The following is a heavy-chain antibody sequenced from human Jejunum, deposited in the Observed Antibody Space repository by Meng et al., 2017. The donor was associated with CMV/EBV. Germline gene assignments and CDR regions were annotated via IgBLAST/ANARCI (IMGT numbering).Heavy chain of an antibody. V-gene: IGHV4-39*07. D-gene: IGHD2-8*02. J-gene: IGHJ4*02. Sequence: LACPVSLVSISSRTYSCNGLRQPPGKGLEWIGSIYYSGSAYYNPSLKGRVALSLDTSKNQFSLTVSSVTDADTAIYYCARDTAGGLYWGQGTLVTVSS. CDR1: LVSISSRTYS. CDR2: IYYSGSA. CDR3: ARDTAGGLY.